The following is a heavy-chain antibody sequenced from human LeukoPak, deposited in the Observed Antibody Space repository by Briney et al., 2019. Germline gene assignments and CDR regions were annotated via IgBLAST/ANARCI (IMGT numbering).Heavy chain of an antibody. D-gene: IGHD4-23*01. CDR3: TRVHFGGNSGFDY. J-gene: IGHJ4*02. CDR1: GFTFSSYA. CDR2: ISYDGSNR. Sequence: PGGSLRLSCTASGFTFSSYAMHWVRQAPGKGLEWVAVISYDGSNRYYADSVKGRFTISRDNSKNTLYLQMNSLRAEDTALYYCTRVHFGGNSGFDYWGQGTLVTVSS. V-gene: IGHV3-30*04.